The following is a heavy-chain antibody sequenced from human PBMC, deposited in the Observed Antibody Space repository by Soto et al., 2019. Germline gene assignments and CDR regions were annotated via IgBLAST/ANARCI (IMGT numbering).Heavy chain of an antibody. V-gene: IGHV3-23*01. CDR1: GITFSSYV. CDR3: AKRRGEGYFDN. CDR2: ISGSGIDT. Sequence: EVQLLESGGGLVQPGGSLRVSCAASGITFSSYVMSWVHQAPGGGLEWVSAISGSGIDTYYADSVKGRFTISRDNSKNTLYLQINSLRVEDTAVYYCAKRRGEGYFDNWGQGTLVTVSS. D-gene: IGHD3-16*01. J-gene: IGHJ4*02.